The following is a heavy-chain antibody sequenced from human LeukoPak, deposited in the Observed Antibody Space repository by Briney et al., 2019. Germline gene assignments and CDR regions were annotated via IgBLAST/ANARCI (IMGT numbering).Heavy chain of an antibody. D-gene: IGHD6-6*01. Sequence: GRSLRLSCAASGFTFSSYAMHWVRQAPGKGLEWVAVISYDGSNKYYADSVKGRFTISRDNSKNTLYLQMNSLRAEGTAVYYCEAGSSSVDYWGQGTLVTVSS. CDR3: EAGSSSVDY. CDR2: ISYDGSNK. CDR1: GFTFSSYA. J-gene: IGHJ4*02. V-gene: IGHV3-30-3*01.